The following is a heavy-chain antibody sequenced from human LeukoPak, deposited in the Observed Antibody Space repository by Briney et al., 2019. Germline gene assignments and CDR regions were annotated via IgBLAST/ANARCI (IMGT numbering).Heavy chain of an antibody. V-gene: IGHV4-39*01. D-gene: IGHD1-1*01. CDR2: IYYSGST. CDR3: ARQAGPKAELED. CDR1: GGSISSSSYY. J-gene: IGHJ4*02. Sequence: SETLSLTCTVSGGSISSSSYYWGWIRQPPGKGLEWIGSIYYSGSTYYNPSLKSRVTISVDTSKNQFSLKLSSVTAADTAVYYCARQAGPKAELEDWGQGTLVTVSS.